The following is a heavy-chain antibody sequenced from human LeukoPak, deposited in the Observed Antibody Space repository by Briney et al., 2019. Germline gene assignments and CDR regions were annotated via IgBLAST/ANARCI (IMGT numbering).Heavy chain of an antibody. CDR3: ATFNRGGYYFSWFDP. V-gene: IGHV4-59*01. D-gene: IGHD3-10*01. CDR2: IYDSGST. CDR1: GGSINNYY. J-gene: IGHJ5*02. Sequence: SETLSLTCAVSGGSINNYYWSWIRQPPGKGLEWIGYIYDSGSTNYNPSLKSRVTISVDTSKSQFSLNLSSVTAADTAVYYCATFNRGGYYFSWFDPWGQGTLVTVSS.